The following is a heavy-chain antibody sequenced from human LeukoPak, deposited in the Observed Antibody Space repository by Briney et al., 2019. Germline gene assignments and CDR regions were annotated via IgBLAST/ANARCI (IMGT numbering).Heavy chain of an antibody. D-gene: IGHD5-12*01. CDR2: IIPIFGTA. CDR3: ARGGLRGSGYDSNYYGMDV. V-gene: IGHV1-69*13. CDR1: EGTSSSYA. Sequence: ASVKVSCKASEGTSSSYAISWVRQAPGQGLEWMGGIIPIFGTANYAQKFQGRVTITADESTSTAYIELSSLRSEDTAVYYCARGGLRGSGYDSNYYGMDVWGKGTTVTVSS. J-gene: IGHJ6*04.